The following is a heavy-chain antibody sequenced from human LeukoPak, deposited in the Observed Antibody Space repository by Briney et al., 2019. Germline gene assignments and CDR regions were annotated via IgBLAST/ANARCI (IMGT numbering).Heavy chain of an antibody. CDR3: ARDKFFYRLDPIVAAAGSGFDP. V-gene: IGHV3-23*01. Sequence: GGSLRLSCAASGFTFSSYAMSWVRQAPGKGLEWVSAISGSGGSTYYADSVKGRFTISRDNSKNTLYLQMNSLRAEDTAVYYCARDKFFYRLDPIVAAAGSGFDPWGQGTLVTVSS. CDR2: ISGSGGST. J-gene: IGHJ5*02. D-gene: IGHD6-13*01. CDR1: GFTFSSYA.